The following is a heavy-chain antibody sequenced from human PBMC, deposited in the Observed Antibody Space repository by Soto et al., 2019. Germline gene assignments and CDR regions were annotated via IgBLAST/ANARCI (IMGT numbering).Heavy chain of an antibody. CDR2: ISENGDRQ. D-gene: IGHD1-26*01. Sequence: QVQLAQSGGGVVQAGNSLRLSCTASGLTFSSSSVHWVRQAPGKGLEWVAVISENGDRQYSTDSVRGRFLISRDTSKNTVYLQMNSLRPEDTGEYFCARRVATNVSALGYWGQGALVTVSS. V-gene: IGHV3-30-3*01. J-gene: IGHJ4*02. CDR1: GLTFSSSS. CDR3: ARRVATNVSALGY.